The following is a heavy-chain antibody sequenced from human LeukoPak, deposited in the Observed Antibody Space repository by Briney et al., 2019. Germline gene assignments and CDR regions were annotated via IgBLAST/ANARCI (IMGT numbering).Heavy chain of an antibody. J-gene: IGHJ6*03. V-gene: IGHV4-59*01. Sequence: SETLSLTCSVSGGSISGYYWSWIRQAPGEGLEWIGYIYHSGRTTYNPSLESRVTISLDTSKNQLSLNLRFVTAADTALYFCARRRAQSSGPSFYYFYMDVWGKGTTVTVSS. CDR2: IYHSGRT. CDR1: GGSISGYY. D-gene: IGHD1-26*01. CDR3: ARRRAQSSGPSFYYFYMDV.